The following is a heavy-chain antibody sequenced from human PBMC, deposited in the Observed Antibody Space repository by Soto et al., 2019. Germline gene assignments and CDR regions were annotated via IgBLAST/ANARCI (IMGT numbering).Heavy chain of an antibody. CDR2: IYYRGST. J-gene: IGHJ4*02. CDR1: GGSISRGGYY. CDR3: ATDKIWSGYYCGSFDC. V-gene: IGHV4-31*03. Sequence: SETLSLTCTFSGGSISRGGYYWSWIRQHPGKGLGWIGYIYYRGSTYYNPSLKSRVTISVDTSSNQFSLKLSTVTAADTAVYYCATDKIWSGYYCGSFDCRGMLTMVPVSS. D-gene: IGHD3-3*01.